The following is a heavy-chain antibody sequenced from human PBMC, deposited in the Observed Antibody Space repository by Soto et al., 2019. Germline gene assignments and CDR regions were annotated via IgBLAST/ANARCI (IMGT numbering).Heavy chain of an antibody. Sequence: SETLSLTCSVSGYSVSSSDYYWAWLRQPPGKGLEWIGSMLYSGLTYYNPSLKSRVTLSVDTSENQFSVRLNSVTASDTAVYYCAPLSVSLSGPYGIHVWGQGTTVTVSS. CDR2: MLYSGLT. D-gene: IGHD2-15*01. J-gene: IGHJ6*02. CDR3: APLSVSLSGPYGIHV. CDR1: GYSVSSSDYY. V-gene: IGHV4-39*01.